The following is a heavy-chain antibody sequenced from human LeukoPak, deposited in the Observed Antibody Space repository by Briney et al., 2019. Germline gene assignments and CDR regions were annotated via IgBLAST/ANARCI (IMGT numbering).Heavy chain of an antibody. CDR2: ISAYNGNT. CDR3: ARDFSGSYYVDYYYYYGMDV. V-gene: IGHV1-18*01. Sequence: ASVKVSCKASGYTFTSYGISWVRQAPGQGLEWMGWISAYNGNTNYAQKLQGRVTMTTDTSTSTAYMELRSLRPDDTAVYYCARDFSGSYYVDYYYYYGMDVWGQGTTVTVSS. CDR1: GYTFTSYG. D-gene: IGHD1-26*01. J-gene: IGHJ6*02.